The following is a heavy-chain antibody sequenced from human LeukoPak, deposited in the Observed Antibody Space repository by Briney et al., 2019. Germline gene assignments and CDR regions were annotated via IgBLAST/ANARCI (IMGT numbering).Heavy chain of an antibody. CDR1: GGSISSGDYY. Sequence: SQTLSLTCTVSGGSISSGDYYWSWIRQPPGKGLEWIGYIYYSGSTYYNPSLKSRVTISVDTSKNQFSLKLSSVTAADTAVYYCARAPNYYDSSGYYYGYFDYWGQGTLATVSS. CDR2: IYYSGST. J-gene: IGHJ4*02. D-gene: IGHD3-22*01. CDR3: ARAPNYYDSSGYYYGYFDY. V-gene: IGHV4-30-4*01.